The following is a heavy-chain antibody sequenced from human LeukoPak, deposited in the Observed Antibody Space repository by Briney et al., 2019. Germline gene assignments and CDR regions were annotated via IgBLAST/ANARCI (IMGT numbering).Heavy chain of an antibody. CDR3: AREGYSYGLNWFDP. Sequence: ASVNVSCKASGYTFTSYGISWVRQAPGQRLEWMGWISAYNGNTNYAQKLQGRVTMTTDTSTSTAYMELRSLRSDDTAVYYCAREGYSYGLNWFDPWGQGTLVTVSS. V-gene: IGHV1-18*01. CDR1: GYTFTSYG. J-gene: IGHJ5*02. D-gene: IGHD5-18*01. CDR2: ISAYNGNT.